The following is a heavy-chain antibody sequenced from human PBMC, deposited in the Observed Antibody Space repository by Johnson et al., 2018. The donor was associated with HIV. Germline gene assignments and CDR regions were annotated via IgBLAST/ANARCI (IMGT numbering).Heavy chain of an antibody. CDR1: GFTFSSYA. CDR3: AGAYYYCRCYYPHALHN. D-gene: IGHD3-22*01. V-gene: IGHV3-30*04. J-gene: IGHJ3*02. CDR2: ISYDGSNK. Sequence: QVQLVESGGGVVQPGRSLRLSCAASGFTFSSYAMHWVRQAPGKGLEWVAVISYDGSNKYYADSVKGRFTISRDNSKNTLYLQMNSLRAEDTAVYYCAGAYYYCRCYYPHALHNWDQRSVVAVSP.